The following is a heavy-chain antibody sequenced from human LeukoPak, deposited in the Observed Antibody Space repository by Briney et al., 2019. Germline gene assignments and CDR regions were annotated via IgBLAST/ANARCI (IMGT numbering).Heavy chain of an antibody. D-gene: IGHD2-2*01. CDR2: ISSSSSYI. CDR3: ARPLSAQLLNHYYYYYYMDV. V-gene: IGHV3-21*01. Sequence: GGSLRLSCAASGFTFSSYSMNWVRQAPGKGLERVSSISSSSSYIYYADSVKGRFTISRDNAKNSLYLQMNSLRAEDTAVYYCARPLSAQLLNHYYYYYYMDVWGKGTTVTVSS. J-gene: IGHJ6*03. CDR1: GFTFSSYS.